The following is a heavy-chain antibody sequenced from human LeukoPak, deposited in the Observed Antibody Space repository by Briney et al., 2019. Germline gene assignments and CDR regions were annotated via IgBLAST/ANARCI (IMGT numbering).Heavy chain of an antibody. CDR3: ARDLERCSGGSCYSRDVDDY. CDR2: ISSSSSYI. Sequence: GGSLRLSCAASGFTISSYSMNWVRQAPGKGLEWVSSISSSSSYICYADSVKGRFTISRDNAKNSLYLQMNSLRAEDTAVYYCARDLERCSGGSCYSRDVDDYWGQGTLVTVSS. J-gene: IGHJ4*02. V-gene: IGHV3-21*01. D-gene: IGHD2-15*01. CDR1: GFTISSYS.